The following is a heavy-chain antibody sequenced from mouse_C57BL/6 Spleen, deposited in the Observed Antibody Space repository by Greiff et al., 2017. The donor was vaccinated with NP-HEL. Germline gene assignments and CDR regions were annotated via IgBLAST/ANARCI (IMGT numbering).Heavy chain of an antibody. CDR2: ISNGGGST. Sequence: EVHLVESGGGLVQPGGSLKLSCAASGFTFSDYYMYWVRQTPEKRLEWVAYISNGGGSTYYPDTVKGRFTISRDNAKNTLYLQMSRLKSEDTAMYYWARQRGYGSSYDYFDYWGQGTTLTVSS. V-gene: IGHV5-12*01. D-gene: IGHD1-1*01. CDR1: GFTFSDYY. J-gene: IGHJ2*01. CDR3: ARQRGYGSSYDYFDY.